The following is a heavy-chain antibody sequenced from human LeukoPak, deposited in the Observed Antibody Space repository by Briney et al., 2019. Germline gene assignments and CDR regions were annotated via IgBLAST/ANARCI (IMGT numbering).Heavy chain of an antibody. J-gene: IGHJ3*02. V-gene: IGHV1-58*02. Sequence: ASVKVSCKASGFTFTSSAMQWVRQARGQRLEWIGWIVIGSGNTNYAQKFQERVTITRDMSTSTAYMELSSLRSEDTAVYYCAAALSGRYGAFDIWGQGTMVTVSS. D-gene: IGHD1-26*01. CDR2: IVIGSGNT. CDR1: GFTFTSSA. CDR3: AAALSGRYGAFDI.